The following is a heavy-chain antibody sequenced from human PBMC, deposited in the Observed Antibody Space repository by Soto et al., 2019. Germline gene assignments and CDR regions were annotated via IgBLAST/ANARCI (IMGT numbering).Heavy chain of an antibody. CDR2: TFYRSKWYN. J-gene: IGHJ6*02. D-gene: IGHD2-15*01. CDR1: GDSVSSNSAG. V-gene: IGHV6-1*01. CDR3: ARVECPESELYHAMDV. Sequence: SPTLSLTCVISGDSVSSNSAGWNWISQSPSRGLEWLGRTFYRSKWYNDYAVSLKGRISINADTSKNQFSLQLNSVTPEDTAVYYCARVECPESELYHAMDVWGQGTTVTVSS.